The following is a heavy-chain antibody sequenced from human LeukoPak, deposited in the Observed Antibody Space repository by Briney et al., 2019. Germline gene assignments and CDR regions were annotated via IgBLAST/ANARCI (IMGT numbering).Heavy chain of an antibody. J-gene: IGHJ4*02. CDR2: IRHDEANS. CDR3: AKEYTPSSPLGELDS. CDR1: GFNLNSYA. Sequence: GGSLRLSCAVSGFNLNSYAMHWVRQAPGKGLEWVAVIRHDEANSFYADSVQGRFTISRDTSKKLLYLQMNSLRVGDTAVYYCAKEYTPSSPLGELDSWGQGTLVTVSS. V-gene: IGHV3-30*02. D-gene: IGHD6-6*01.